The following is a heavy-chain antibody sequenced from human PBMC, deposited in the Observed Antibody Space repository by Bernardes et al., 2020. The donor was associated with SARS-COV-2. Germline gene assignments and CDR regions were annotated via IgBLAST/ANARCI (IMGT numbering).Heavy chain of an antibody. V-gene: IGHV1-24*01. D-gene: IGHD2-15*01. CDR2: FDPEDGET. CDR1: GYTLTELS. J-gene: IGHJ4*02. Sequence: ASVKVSCKVSGYTLTELSMHWVRQAPGKGLEWMGGFDPEDGETIYAQKFQGRVTMTEDTSTDTAYMELSRLKSDDTAIYYCARGEVVGAATQDFLNSWGQGTLVTVSS. CDR3: ARGEVVGAATQDFLNS.